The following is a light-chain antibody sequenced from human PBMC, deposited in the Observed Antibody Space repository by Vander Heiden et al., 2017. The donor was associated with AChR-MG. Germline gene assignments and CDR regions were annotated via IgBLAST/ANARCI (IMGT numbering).Light chain of an antibody. V-gene: IGKV3-11*01. CDR2: DTS. CDR3: QQRATWAPT. Sequence: EIVLTQSPAMLSLSPGESATLSCRTSQSVSSYLVWYQQKPGQAPRLLIYDTSNRATGIPARFRASGSGTDFTLTISSLEPEDFAVYYCQQRATWAPTFAQEAKVEI. CDR1: QSVSSY. J-gene: IGKJ1*01.